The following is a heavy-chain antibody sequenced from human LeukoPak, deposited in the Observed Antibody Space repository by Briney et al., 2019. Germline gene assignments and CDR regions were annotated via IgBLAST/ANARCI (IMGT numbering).Heavy chain of an antibody. CDR1: GASIITTNYY. J-gene: IGHJ4*02. CDR3: ARNLGQTWGTVTTDLWYFDH. CDR2: ISYSGNA. V-gene: IGHV4-39*01. Sequence: PSETLSLTCTVSGASIITTNYYWGWIRQPPGKGLEWIGSISYSGNAYYNPSLRSRLSISMDASKNQFSLKVRSVTAADTAVYYCARNLGQTWGTVTTDLWYFDHWGQGTLAPVSS. D-gene: IGHD4-11*01.